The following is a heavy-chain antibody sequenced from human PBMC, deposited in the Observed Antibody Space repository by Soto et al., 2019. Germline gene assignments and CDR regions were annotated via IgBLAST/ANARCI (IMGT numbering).Heavy chain of an antibody. Sequence: SVNVSCKASGYSFYNYGITWVRQARGQGLEWMGTISAYIEYTNIAQNLQGRISLTTDKSTATAYMELKNLTSDDTAVYYCARARATVTTERALGYWGQGTLVTVSS. V-gene: IGHV1-18*01. CDR2: ISAYIEYT. CDR3: ARARATVTTERALGY. J-gene: IGHJ4*02. CDR1: GYSFYNYG. D-gene: IGHD4-17*01.